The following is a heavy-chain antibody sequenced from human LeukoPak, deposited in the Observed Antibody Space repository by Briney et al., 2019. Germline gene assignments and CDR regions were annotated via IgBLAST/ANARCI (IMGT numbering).Heavy chain of an antibody. CDR3: ARGLDCRSTSCYLDN. V-gene: IGHV3-7*01. CDR1: GFTFTKYW. J-gene: IGHJ4*02. Sequence: GGSLRLSCAASGFTFTKYWMTWARQAPGKGLEWVANIKQDGSEKFYVDSVKGRFTISRDNAKNSLDLQINSLVAEDTAVYYCARGLDCRSTSCYLDNWGRGTLVTVSS. D-gene: IGHD2-2*01. CDR2: IKQDGSEK.